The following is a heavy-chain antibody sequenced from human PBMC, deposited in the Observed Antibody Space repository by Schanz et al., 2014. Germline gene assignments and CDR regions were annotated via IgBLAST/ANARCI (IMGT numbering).Heavy chain of an antibody. J-gene: IGHJ4*02. V-gene: IGHV3-23*01. D-gene: IGHD3-22*01. CDR3: AKDGRLPYYGTGSDFDY. CDR2: MIGSGSSV. Sequence: EVQLLESGGGLVQPGGSLRLSCAASGFTFSIYGMSWVRQAPGKGLEWVSRMIGSGSSVFYADSVKGRFTISRDNLKNTVYLQMNGLRAGDTAVYYCAKDGRLPYYGTGSDFDYWGQGTLVAVSS. CDR1: GFTFSIYG.